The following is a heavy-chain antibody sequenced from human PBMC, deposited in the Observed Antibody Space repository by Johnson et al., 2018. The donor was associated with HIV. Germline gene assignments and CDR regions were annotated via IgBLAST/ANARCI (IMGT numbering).Heavy chain of an antibody. V-gene: IGHV3-23*04. D-gene: IGHD1-26*01. J-gene: IGHJ3*02. CDR2: IGGSGTNT. CDR3: ARGDGGSTDAFDI. Sequence: VQLVESGGGLVQPGGSLRLSCAASGFTFINYAMSWVRQAPGKGLEWVSSIGGSGTNTYYADSVKGRFTISRDNSKNTLYLQMNSLRAEDTALYYCARGDGGSTDAFDIWGQGTMVTVSS. CDR1: GFTFINYA.